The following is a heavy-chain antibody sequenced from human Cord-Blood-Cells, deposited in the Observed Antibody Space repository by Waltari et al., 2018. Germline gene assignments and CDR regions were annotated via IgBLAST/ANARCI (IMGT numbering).Heavy chain of an antibody. CDR3: ARSYSNYYYYGMDV. CDR2: IYSGGST. J-gene: IGHJ6*02. CDR1: GFTVSGNY. V-gene: IGHV3-53*01. D-gene: IGHD4-4*01. Sequence: EVQLVESGGGLIQPGGSLRLSCAASGFTVSGNYMSWVSKAPGKGLEWVSVIYSGGSTYYADSVKGRFTISRDNSKNTLYLQMNSLRAEDTAVYYCARSYSNYYYYGMDVWGQGTTVTVSS.